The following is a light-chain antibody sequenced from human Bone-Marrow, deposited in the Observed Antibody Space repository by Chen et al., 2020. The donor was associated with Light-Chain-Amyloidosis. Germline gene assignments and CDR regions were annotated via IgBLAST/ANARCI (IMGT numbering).Light chain of an antibody. Sequence: QTVVTQEPSFSVSPGGTVTLTCGLSSGSVSTNYYPSWFQQTPGHAPRTLIYNTNTRSSGVPDRFSGSILGNKAALPITGAQADDESDYYCVLYMGSGIWVFGGGTKLTVL. J-gene: IGLJ3*02. V-gene: IGLV8-61*01. CDR3: VLYMGSGIWV. CDR1: SGSVSTNYY. CDR2: NTN.